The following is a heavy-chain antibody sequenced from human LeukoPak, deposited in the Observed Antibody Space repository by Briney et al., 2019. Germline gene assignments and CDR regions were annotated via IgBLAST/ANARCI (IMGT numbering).Heavy chain of an antibody. CDR3: ARGPHGGFVIIPTEF. J-gene: IGHJ4*02. D-gene: IGHD3-3*01. CDR2: IDSSSSYI. V-gene: IGHV3-21*01. Sequence: SGGSLRLSCAASGFTFSSYAMNWVRQAPGKGLEWVSSIDSSSSYIYYADSVKGRFTISRANAKNSLFLQMNSLRAEDTAVYYCARGPHGGFVIIPTEFWGQGTLVTVSS. CDR1: GFTFSSYA.